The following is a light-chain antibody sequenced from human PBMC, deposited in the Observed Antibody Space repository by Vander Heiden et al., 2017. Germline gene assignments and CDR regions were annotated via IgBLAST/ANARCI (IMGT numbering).Light chain of an antibody. Sequence: SYELTQPPPVSVSPGQTASITCSGDKLGDKHACWYQQKPGQSPVLVIYQDSKRPSGIPERFSGSNSGNTATLTISGTQAMDEADYYWQAWDSSTGGVFGGGTKLTVL. CDR2: QDS. V-gene: IGLV3-1*01. CDR1: KLGDKH. J-gene: IGLJ2*01. CDR3: QAWDSSTGGV.